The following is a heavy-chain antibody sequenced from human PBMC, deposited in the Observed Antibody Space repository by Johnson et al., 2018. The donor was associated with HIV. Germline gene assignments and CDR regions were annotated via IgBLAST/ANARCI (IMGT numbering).Heavy chain of an antibody. CDR2: ISYDGSNK. CDR3: ATDGPCSTSWYCTFDI. D-gene: IGHD6-13*01. J-gene: IGHJ3*02. Sequence: QMQLVESGGGLVQPGGSLRLSCAASGFTFSNYAMHWVRQAPGKGLEWVAVISYDGSNKFYAESVKGRFSISRDNSKNTLYLQMNSLRADDTAVYYCATDGPCSTSWYCTFDIWGQGTMVTVSS. V-gene: IGHV3-30*04. CDR1: GFTFSNYA.